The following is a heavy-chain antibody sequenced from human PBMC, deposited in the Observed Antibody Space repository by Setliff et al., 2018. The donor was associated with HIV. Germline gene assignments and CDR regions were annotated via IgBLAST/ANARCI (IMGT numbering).Heavy chain of an antibody. CDR3: ARHRDGGTYPLDY. Sequence: SETLSLTCTVSGGSISSSSYYWGWIRQPPGKGLEWIGSINYSGNTYYKSSLKSRVTISVDTSKNQFSLKLSSVTAADTAVYYCARHRDGGTYPLDYWGQGTLVTVSS. CDR2: INYSGNT. CDR1: GGSISSSSYY. D-gene: IGHD1-26*01. J-gene: IGHJ4*02. V-gene: IGHV4-39*01.